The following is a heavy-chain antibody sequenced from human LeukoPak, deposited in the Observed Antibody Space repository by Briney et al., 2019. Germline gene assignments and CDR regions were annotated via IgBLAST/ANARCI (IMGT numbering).Heavy chain of an antibody. CDR2: ISYDGSNK. V-gene: IGHV3-30-3*01. CDR1: GFTFSSYA. CDR3: ARDPSVVPAATPGYYYGMDV. J-gene: IGHJ6*02. Sequence: PGGSLRLSCAASGFTFSSYAMHWVRQAPGKGLEWVAVISYDGSNKYYADSVKGRFTISRDNSKNTLYLQMNSLRAEDTAVYYCARDPSVVPAATPGYYYGMDVWGQGTTVTVSS. D-gene: IGHD2-2*01.